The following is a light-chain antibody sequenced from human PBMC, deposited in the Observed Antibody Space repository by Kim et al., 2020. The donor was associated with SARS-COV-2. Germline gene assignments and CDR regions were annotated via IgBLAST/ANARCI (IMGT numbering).Light chain of an antibody. CDR1: SLRSHY. J-gene: IGLJ2*01. Sequence: SSELTQDPSVSVTLGQTVRITCQGDSLRSHYASWYRQKPGQAPILVIYDTDNRPSGIPDRFSGSSSGHTAYLTITGAQAEDEADYYCNSRDSSGYNVVFGGGTKLTVL. CDR2: DTD. CDR3: NSRDSSGYNVV. V-gene: IGLV3-19*01.